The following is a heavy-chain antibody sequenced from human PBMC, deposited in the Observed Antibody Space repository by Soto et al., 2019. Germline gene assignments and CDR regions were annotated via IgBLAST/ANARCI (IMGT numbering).Heavy chain of an antibody. CDR2: ISSSGGTI. V-gene: IGHV3-48*03. D-gene: IGHD2-21*01. J-gene: IGHJ6*04. CDR1: EFTFSSYE. CDR3: ARDCVGAIWQHAREV. Sequence: GSLSLSCAAPEFTFSSYEMTWARQAPGKGLEWVSYISSSGGTIYYADSVKGRFTISGDNAKNSLYLQISRLRAEDTAVYYCARDCVGAIWQHAREVWGKGTKV.